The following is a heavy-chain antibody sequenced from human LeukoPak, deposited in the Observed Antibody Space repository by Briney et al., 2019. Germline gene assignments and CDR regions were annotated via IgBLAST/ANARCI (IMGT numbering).Heavy chain of an antibody. Sequence: GGSLRLSCAVSGFTFSDYYMSWLRQAPGKGLEWVSYISSSGSNIYYADSVKGRFTISRDNAKNSLYLQMNSLRAEDTAVYYCARDVFGGGQGTLVTVSS. CDR2: ISSSGSNI. CDR1: GFTFSDYY. CDR3: ARDVFG. V-gene: IGHV3-11*01. D-gene: IGHD3-10*01. J-gene: IGHJ4*02.